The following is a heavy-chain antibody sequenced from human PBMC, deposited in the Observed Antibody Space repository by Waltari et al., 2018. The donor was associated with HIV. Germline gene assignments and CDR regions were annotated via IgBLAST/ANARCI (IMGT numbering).Heavy chain of an antibody. CDR2: ISSSGSTI. CDR3: ARVKYGGNTKGYGMDV. Sequence: EVQLVESGGGLVQPGGSLRLPCAASGFTFSSYEMTWVRQAPGKGLEWVSYISSSGSTIYYTDSVKGRFTISRDNAKNSLYLQMNSLRAEDTAVYYCARVKYGGNTKGYGMDVWGQGTTVTVSS. CDR1: GFTFSSYE. D-gene: IGHD2-15*01. J-gene: IGHJ6*02. V-gene: IGHV3-48*03.